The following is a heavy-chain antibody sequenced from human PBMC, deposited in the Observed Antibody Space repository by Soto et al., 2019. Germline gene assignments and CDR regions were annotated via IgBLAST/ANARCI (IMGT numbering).Heavy chain of an antibody. CDR2: IYSGGST. J-gene: IGHJ4*02. CDR1: GFTFSSTY. D-gene: IGHD6-25*01. V-gene: IGHV3-53*01. CDR3: ATIPAQRLDNYFEF. Sequence: GWSLRLSCAASGFTFSSTYMNWVRQAPGKGLEWVSVIYSGGSTYYADSVKGRFTISRDNSKNTLYLQMDSLRAEDTAVYYCATIPAQRLDNYFEFWGKGTLVTVSS.